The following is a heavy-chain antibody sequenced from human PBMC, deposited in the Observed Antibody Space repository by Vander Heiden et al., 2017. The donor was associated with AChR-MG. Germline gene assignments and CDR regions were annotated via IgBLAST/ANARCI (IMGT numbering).Heavy chain of an antibody. V-gene: IGHV4-34*01. Sequence: VQLQQWGAGLLKPSETLSLTCAVHGGSFSGYYWRGIGQPPGKGLEWIGENNQMGSTNYNPAPKSRVTISVDTSKNQFSLKLSSVTAADTAVYYCARSRYSGSYGLMKGNSYYFDYWGQGTLVTVSA. CDR1: GGSFSGYY. CDR3: ARSRYSGSYGLMKGNSYYFDY. CDR2: NNQMGST. D-gene: IGHD1-26*01. J-gene: IGHJ4*02.